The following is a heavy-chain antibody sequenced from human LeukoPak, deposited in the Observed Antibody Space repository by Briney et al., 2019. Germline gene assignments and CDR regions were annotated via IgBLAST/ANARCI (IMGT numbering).Heavy chain of an antibody. V-gene: IGHV4-59*01. CDR2: IHDTGVT. CDR3: ARAGYSSGWPDS. CDR1: GGSIISYY. Sequence: PSETLCLTCIVSGGSIISYYWTWIRQPPGKGLEWIGYIHDTGVTKYGPSFKSRVSMSVHMSKNQVSLKLSSLTAADTAVYYCARAGYSSGWPDSWGQGTLVTVSS. J-gene: IGHJ4*02. D-gene: IGHD6-19*01.